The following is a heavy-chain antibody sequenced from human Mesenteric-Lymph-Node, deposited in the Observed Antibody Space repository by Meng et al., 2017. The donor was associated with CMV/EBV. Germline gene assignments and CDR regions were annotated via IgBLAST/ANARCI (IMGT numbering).Heavy chain of an antibody. D-gene: IGHD3-9*01. CDR3: ARVRQAANFDWLLPSDDY. J-gene: IGHJ4*02. CDR2: ISAYNGNT. Sequence: YTFTSYGISWVRQAPGQGLEWMGWISAYNGNTNYAQKLQGRVTMTTDTSTSTAYMELRSLRSDDTAVYYCARVRQAANFDWLLPSDDYWGQGTLVTVSS. CDR1: YTFTSYG. V-gene: IGHV1-18*01.